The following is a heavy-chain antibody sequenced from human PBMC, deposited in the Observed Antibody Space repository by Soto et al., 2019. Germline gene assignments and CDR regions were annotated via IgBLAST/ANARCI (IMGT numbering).Heavy chain of an antibody. J-gene: IGHJ4*02. D-gene: IGHD6-13*01. Sequence: GGSLRLSCAASGFFFSSYAMSWVRQAPGKGLEWVSGIGGSGGYTSYADSEKGRFAISRDNSKNTLYLQMNSLRAEDTAVYYCAKDAAMVSSTFNYFDYWGQGALVTVSS. CDR3: AKDAAMVSSTFNYFDY. V-gene: IGHV3-23*01. CDR1: GFFFSSYA. CDR2: IGGSGGYT.